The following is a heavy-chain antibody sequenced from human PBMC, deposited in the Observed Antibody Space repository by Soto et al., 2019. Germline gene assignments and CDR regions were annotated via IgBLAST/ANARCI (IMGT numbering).Heavy chain of an antibody. CDR1: GFTFSSYA. D-gene: IGHD6-19*01. CDR2: ITGSGGNT. Sequence: EVQLLESGGGLVQPGGSLKVSCAASGFTFSSYAMSWVRQAPGKGLQWVSSITGSGGNTYYADSVKGRFTISRDNSKNTLYLQMNSLRAEDTAVYYCATNPMAVAVTKAFDIWGQGTMVIVSS. V-gene: IGHV3-23*01. CDR3: ATNPMAVAVTKAFDI. J-gene: IGHJ3*02.